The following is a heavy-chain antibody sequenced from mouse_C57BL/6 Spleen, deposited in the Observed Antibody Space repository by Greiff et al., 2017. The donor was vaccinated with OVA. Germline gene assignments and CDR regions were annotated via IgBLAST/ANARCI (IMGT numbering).Heavy chain of an antibody. CDR2: IHPNSGST. CDR1: GYTFTSYW. Sequence: QVQLKQPGAELVKPGASVKSSCKASGYTFTSYWMHWVKQRPGQGLEWIGMIHPNSGSTNYNEKFKSKATLTVDKSSSTAYMQLSSLTSEDSAVYYCARNGPYAMDYWGQGTSVTVSS. V-gene: IGHV1-64*01. CDR3: ARNGPYAMDY. J-gene: IGHJ4*01.